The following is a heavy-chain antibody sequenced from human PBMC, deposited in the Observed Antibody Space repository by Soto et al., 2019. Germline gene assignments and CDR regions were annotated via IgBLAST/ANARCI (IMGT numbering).Heavy chain of an antibody. J-gene: IGHJ6*02. CDR3: ARLSFSYGVDV. CDR2: IHHGGST. CDR1: GGSISSANW. Sequence: SETLSLTCAVSGGSISSANWWTWVRQPPGKGLEWIGEIHHGGSTSYNPSLKSRVTPSLDKFKNHFSLNLTSVTAADTAVYYCARLSFSYGVDVWGQGTTVTVSS. V-gene: IGHV4-4*02.